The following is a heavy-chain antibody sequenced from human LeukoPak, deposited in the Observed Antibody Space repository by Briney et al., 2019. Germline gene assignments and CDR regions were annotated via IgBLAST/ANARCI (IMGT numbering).Heavy chain of an antibody. CDR1: GFTFSSYG. V-gene: IGHV3-30*02. Sequence: GGSLRLSCAASGFTFSSYGMHWVRQAPGKGLEWVAFIRYDGSNKYYADSVKGRFTISRDNSKNTLYLQMNSLRAEDTAVYYCAKTPPRGTIFGLVIPLDYWGQGTLVTVSS. D-gene: IGHD3-3*01. CDR2: IRYDGSNK. J-gene: IGHJ4*02. CDR3: AKTPPRGTIFGLVIPLDY.